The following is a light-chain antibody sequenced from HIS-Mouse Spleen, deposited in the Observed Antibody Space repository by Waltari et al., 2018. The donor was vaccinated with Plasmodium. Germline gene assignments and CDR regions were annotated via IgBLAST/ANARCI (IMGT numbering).Light chain of an antibody. CDR2: KDS. V-gene: IGLV3-25*03. CDR1: ALPKQY. Sequence: SYELTQPPPVSVSQGQPARITSPGVALPKQYASWYQQKPGQAPLLVIYKDSERPSGIPVRFSGSSSGTTVTLTISGVQAEDEADYYCQSADSSGTYRVFGGGTKLTVL. CDR3: QSADSSGTYRV. J-gene: IGLJ2*01.